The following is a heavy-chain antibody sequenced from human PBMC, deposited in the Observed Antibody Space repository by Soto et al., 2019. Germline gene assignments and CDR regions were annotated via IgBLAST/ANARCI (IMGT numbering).Heavy chain of an antibody. J-gene: IGHJ4*02. Sequence: GGSLRLSCAASGFKFSDYWMSWVRQAPGKGLEWVAVISYDGSNKYYADSVKGRFTVSRDNSKNTLYLQMNSLRAEDTAVYYCAKDTVEMATIGVDYRGQGTLVTVSS. CDR1: GFKFSDYW. CDR3: AKDTVEMATIGVDY. V-gene: IGHV3-30*18. CDR2: ISYDGSNK. D-gene: IGHD5-12*01.